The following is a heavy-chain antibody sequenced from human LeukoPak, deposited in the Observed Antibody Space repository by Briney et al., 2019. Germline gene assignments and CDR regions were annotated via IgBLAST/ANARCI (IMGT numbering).Heavy chain of an antibody. Sequence: SETLSLTCTVSGGSISSYYWSWIRQPAGKGLEWIGRIHSSGSANYNPSLKSRVTMSVDTSKNQFSLKLSSMTAADTAVYYCAREKVGYYYYMDVWGKGTTVTISS. CDR3: AREKVGYYYYMDV. CDR2: IHSSGSA. V-gene: IGHV4-4*07. J-gene: IGHJ6*03. CDR1: GGSISSYY. D-gene: IGHD2-2*01.